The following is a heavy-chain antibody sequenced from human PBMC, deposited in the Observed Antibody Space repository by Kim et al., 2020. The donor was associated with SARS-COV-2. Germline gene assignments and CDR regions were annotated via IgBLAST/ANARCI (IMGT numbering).Heavy chain of an antibody. Sequence: GGSLRLSCAASGFTFDDYAMHWVRQAPGKGLEWVSLISWDGGSTYYADSVKGRFTISRDNSKNSLYLQMNSLRAEDTALYYCAKGPRDMVRGVNFYYFDYWGQGTLVTVSS. J-gene: IGHJ4*02. CDR3: AKGPRDMVRGVNFYYFDY. CDR1: GFTFDDYA. D-gene: IGHD3-10*01. V-gene: IGHV3-43D*03. CDR2: ISWDGGST.